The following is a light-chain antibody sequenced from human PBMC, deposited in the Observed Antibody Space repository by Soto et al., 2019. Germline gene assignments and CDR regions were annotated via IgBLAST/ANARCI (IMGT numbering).Light chain of an antibody. J-gene: IGLJ3*02. CDR1: SGHSSYI. V-gene: IGLV4-60*02. CDR2: LEGSGSY. Sequence: QPVLTQSSSASASLGSSVKLTCTLSSGHSSYIIAWHKQQPGNAPRHLMKLEGSGSYNKGSGVPDRFSGSSSGADRYLTISNLQFADEADYYCETWDSQGVFGGGTKLTVL. CDR3: ETWDSQGV.